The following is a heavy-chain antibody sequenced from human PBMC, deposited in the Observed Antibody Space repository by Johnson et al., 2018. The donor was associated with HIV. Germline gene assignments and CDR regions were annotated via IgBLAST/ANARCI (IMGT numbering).Heavy chain of an antibody. CDR1: GFTVSSDY. CDR2: IYSGGST. V-gene: IGHV3-53*01. Sequence: VQLVESGGGLIQPGGSLRLSCAVSGFTVSSDYMSWVRQAPGKGLDWVSVIYSGGSTYYADSVKGRFTISRDNSKNTLYVQMNSLRAEDTAVYYCARGIQPDAFDIWGQGTMVTVSS. D-gene: IGHD2-2*01. CDR3: ARGIQPDAFDI. J-gene: IGHJ3*02.